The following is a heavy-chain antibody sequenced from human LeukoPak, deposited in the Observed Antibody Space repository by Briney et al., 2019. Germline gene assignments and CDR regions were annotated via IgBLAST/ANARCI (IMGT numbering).Heavy chain of an antibody. Sequence: ETLSLTCAVYGGSFSGYYWSWVRQAPGKGLEWVANINPDGSDKYYVDSVKGRFTISRDNAKNSLYLQMNSLRAEDTAVYYCARPRGCSSTCSNFDYWGQGTLVTVSS. CDR1: GGSFSGYY. J-gene: IGHJ4*02. CDR2: INPDGSDK. D-gene: IGHD2-2*01. V-gene: IGHV3-7*01. CDR3: ARPRGCSSTCSNFDY.